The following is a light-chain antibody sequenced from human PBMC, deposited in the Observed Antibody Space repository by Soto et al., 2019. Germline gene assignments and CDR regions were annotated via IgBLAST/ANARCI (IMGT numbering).Light chain of an antibody. CDR2: GAS. J-gene: IGKJ1*01. CDR3: QQSYSTPRT. CDR1: QSITSF. V-gene: IGKV1-39*01. Sequence: DIQLTQSPSSLSASVGDSVTITCRASQSITSFLNWYQQKPGEAPSLLIYGASSLQSGVPARFSGRGSGTDFTLTIFSLQAEDFATYCCQQSYSTPRTFGQGTKVEVK.